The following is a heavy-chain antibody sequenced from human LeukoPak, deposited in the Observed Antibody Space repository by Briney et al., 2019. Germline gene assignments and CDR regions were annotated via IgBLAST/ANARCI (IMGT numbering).Heavy chain of an antibody. J-gene: IGHJ5*02. D-gene: IGHD6-19*01. Sequence: GGSLRLSCAASGFTFSNYAMNWVRQAPGKGLEWVSVIGGSGGDTYYADSVKGRFTISRDNSKNRLYLRMNSLRAEDTAVYYCARGSQRVAGQDNWFDPWGQGTLVTVSS. V-gene: IGHV3-23*01. CDR3: ARGSQRVAGQDNWFDP. CDR1: GFTFSNYA. CDR2: IGGSGGDT.